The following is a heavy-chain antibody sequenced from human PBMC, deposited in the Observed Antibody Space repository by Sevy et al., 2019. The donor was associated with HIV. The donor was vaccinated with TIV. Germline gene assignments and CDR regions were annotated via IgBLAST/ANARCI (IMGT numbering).Heavy chain of an antibody. CDR2: ISAYNGNT. J-gene: IGHJ3*02. CDR3: ARDPYDFWSGLRDAFDI. CDR1: GYTITSYG. Sequence: ASVKVSCKASGYTITSYGISWVRQAPGQGLEWMGWISAYNGNTNYAQKLQGRVTMTTDTSTSTAYMELRSLRSDDTAVYYCARDPYDFWSGLRDAFDIWGQGTMVTVSS. D-gene: IGHD3-3*01. V-gene: IGHV1-18*01.